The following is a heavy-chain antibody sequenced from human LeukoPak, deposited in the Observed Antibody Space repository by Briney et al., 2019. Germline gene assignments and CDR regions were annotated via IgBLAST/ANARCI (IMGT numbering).Heavy chain of an antibody. CDR2: ISYDGSNK. Sequence: PGGSLRLSCAASGFTFSSDGMHWVRQAPGKGLEWVAVISYDGSNKYYADSVKGRFTISRDNSKNTLYLQMNSLRAEDTAVYYCAKVTPYYGMDVWGQGTTVTVSS. CDR1: GFTFSSDG. CDR3: AKVTPYYGMDV. J-gene: IGHJ6*02. V-gene: IGHV3-30*18.